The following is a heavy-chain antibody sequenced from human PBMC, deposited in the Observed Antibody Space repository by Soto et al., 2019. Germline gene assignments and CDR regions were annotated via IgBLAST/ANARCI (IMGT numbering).Heavy chain of an antibody. CDR3: ARDLGYSYGNPYYYYGMDV. V-gene: IGHV3-21*01. CDR1: GFTFSSYS. J-gene: IGHJ6*02. CDR2: ISSSSSYI. Sequence: VGSLRLSCAASGFTFSSYSMNWVRQAPGKGLEWVSSISSSSSYIYYADSVKGRFTISRDNAKNSLYLQMNSLRAEDTAVYYCARDLGYSYGNPYYYYGMDVWGQGTTVTVSS. D-gene: IGHD5-18*01.